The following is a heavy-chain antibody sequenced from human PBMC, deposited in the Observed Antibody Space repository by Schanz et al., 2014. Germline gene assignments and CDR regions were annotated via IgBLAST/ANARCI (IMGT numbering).Heavy chain of an antibody. Sequence: GPGVKKPGVTVKVSCKASGYIFINSGISWVRQAPGQGLEWMGWISVYNHNKEYDQKFQGRVTMTTDTSTSTAYMALTDLRSDDAAVYYCARDRRFFDRDDLYYFDSWGQGTLVTVSS. CDR3: ARDRRFFDRDDLYYFDS. J-gene: IGHJ4*02. D-gene: IGHD3-3*01. V-gene: IGHV1-18*01. CDR1: GYIFINSG. CDR2: ISVYNHNK.